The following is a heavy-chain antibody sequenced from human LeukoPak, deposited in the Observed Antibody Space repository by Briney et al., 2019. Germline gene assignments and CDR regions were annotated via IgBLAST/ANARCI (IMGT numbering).Heavy chain of an antibody. CDR2: IIPIFGTA. CDR3: ASNYGYGSGSYDYYYYGMDA. CDR1: GGTFSSYA. J-gene: IGHJ6*04. V-gene: IGHV1-69*06. Sequence: ASVKVSCKASGGTFSSYAISWVRQAPGQGLEGMGGIIPIFGTANYAQKFQGRVTITADKSTSTAYMELSSLRSEDTAVYYCASNYGYGSGSYDYYYYGMDAWGKGTTDTVSS. D-gene: IGHD3-10*01.